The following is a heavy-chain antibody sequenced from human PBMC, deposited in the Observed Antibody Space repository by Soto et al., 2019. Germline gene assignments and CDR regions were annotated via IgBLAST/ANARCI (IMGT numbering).Heavy chain of an antibody. CDR3: ARDRVVVVPAANLNYYYYGMDV. J-gene: IGHJ6*02. CDR2: IYYSGST. Sequence: QVQLQESGPGLVKPSQTLSLTCTVSGGSISSGGYYWSWIRQHPGKGLEWIGYIYYSGSTYYNPSLKSRVTISVDTSKNQFSLKLSSVTAADTAVYYCARDRVVVVPAANLNYYYYGMDVWGQGTTVTVSS. CDR1: GGSISSGGYY. D-gene: IGHD2-2*01. V-gene: IGHV4-31*03.